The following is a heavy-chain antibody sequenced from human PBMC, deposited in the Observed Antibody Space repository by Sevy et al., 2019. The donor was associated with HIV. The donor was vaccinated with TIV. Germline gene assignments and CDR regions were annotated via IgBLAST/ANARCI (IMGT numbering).Heavy chain of an antibody. V-gene: IGHV1-2*06. CDR1: GYIFSDYN. D-gene: IGHD1-20*01. J-gene: IGHJ3*02. Sequence: ASVKVSCKTTGYIFSDYNMHWVRQAPGQGLEWMALINPNSGVTIYAQKFRGRVSLTRDTSMSTAYMELSALTSDDTAVYYCVREDNNVPRTLLSFDIWGQGTMVTVS. CDR2: INPNSGVT. CDR3: VREDNNVPRTLLSFDI.